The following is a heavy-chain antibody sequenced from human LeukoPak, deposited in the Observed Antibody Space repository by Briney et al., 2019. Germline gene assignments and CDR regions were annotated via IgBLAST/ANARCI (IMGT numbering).Heavy chain of an antibody. V-gene: IGHV3-23*01. Sequence: GSLTLTYSPAGGNFRWGPRVDLGGPPGMKLKRVSAISGSGGSTYYADSVKGRFTISRDNSKNTLYLQMNSLRAEDTAVYYCAKVPSEWELLCYFDYWGQGTLVTVSS. CDR1: GGNFRWGP. D-gene: IGHD1-26*01. CDR3: AKVPSEWELLCYFDY. CDR2: ISGSGGST. J-gene: IGHJ4*02.